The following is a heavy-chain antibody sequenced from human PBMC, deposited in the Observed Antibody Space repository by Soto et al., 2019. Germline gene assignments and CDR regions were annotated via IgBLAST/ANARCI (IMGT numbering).Heavy chain of an antibody. D-gene: IGHD1-26*01. CDR2: ISGSGVST. J-gene: IGHJ4*02. CDR1: GFTFSSYA. CDR3: AREGGYYHYFDY. V-gene: IGHV3-23*01. Sequence: GGSLRLSCAASGFTFSSYAMSWVRQAPGKGLEWVSAISGSGVSTYYADSVKGRFTISRHNSKNTLYLQMNSLRAEDTAVYYCAREGGYYHYFDYWGQGALVTVSS.